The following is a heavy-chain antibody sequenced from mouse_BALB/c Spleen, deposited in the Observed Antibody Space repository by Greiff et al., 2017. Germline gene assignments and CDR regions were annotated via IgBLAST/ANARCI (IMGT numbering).Heavy chain of an antibody. CDR3: TRLSRLRGCDY. Sequence: QVQLQQSGAELVRPGASVTLSCKASGYTFTDYEMHWVKQTPVHGLEWIGAIDPETGGTAYNQKFKGKATLTADKSSSTAYMELRSLTSEDSAVYCCTRLSRLRGCDYWGQGTTLTVSS. D-gene: IGHD1-2*01. CDR2: IDPETGGT. CDR1: GYTFTDYE. V-gene: IGHV1-15*01. J-gene: IGHJ2*01.